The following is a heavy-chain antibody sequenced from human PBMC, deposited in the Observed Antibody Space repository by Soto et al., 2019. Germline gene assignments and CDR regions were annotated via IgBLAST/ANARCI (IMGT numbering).Heavy chain of an antibody. CDR3: ASIAAPGTTHFDF. V-gene: IGHV4-39*01. CDR2: IYYSGNT. J-gene: IGHJ4*02. CDR1: GGSLGSSSYY. Sequence: SETLSLTCFVSGGSLGSSSYYWGWIRQSPGKGLEWIGNIYYSGNTFYNPSLKSRVTISVDTSKNQFYLHLSSVTAADTAIFYCASIAAPGTTHFDFWGKVTLFTISS. D-gene: IGHD6-13*01.